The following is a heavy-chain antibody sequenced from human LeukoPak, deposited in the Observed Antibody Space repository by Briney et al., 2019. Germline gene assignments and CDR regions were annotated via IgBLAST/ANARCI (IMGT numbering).Heavy chain of an antibody. CDR1: GFTFDDYA. V-gene: IGHV3-9*01. CDR2: ISWNSGSI. CDR3: AKDEYYYDSSGYSRFGTFDY. D-gene: IGHD3-22*01. J-gene: IGHJ4*02. Sequence: PGGSLRLSCAASGFTFDDYAMHWVRQAPGEGLEWVSGISWNSGSIGYADSVKGRFTISRDNAKNSLYLQMNSLRAEDTALYYCAKDEYYYDSSGYSRFGTFDYWGQGTLVTVSS.